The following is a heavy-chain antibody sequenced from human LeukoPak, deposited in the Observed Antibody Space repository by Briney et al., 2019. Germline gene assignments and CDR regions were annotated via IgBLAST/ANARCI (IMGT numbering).Heavy chain of an antibody. CDR3: ATVTYDILTGYLDAFDI. D-gene: IGHD3-9*01. CDR1: GFIFSGYW. V-gene: IGHV3-7*01. Sequence: GGSLRLSCAASGFIFSGYWMSCVRQAPGEGLEWVANIKEDGSEKYHVDSVKGRFTISRDNAKNSLYLQMNSLRAEDTAVYFCATVTYDILTGYLDAFDIWGQGTVVTVSS. CDR2: IKEDGSEK. J-gene: IGHJ3*02.